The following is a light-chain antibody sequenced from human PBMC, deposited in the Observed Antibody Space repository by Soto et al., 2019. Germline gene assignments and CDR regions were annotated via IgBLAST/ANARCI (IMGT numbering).Light chain of an antibody. CDR1: SDDIGANNY. J-gene: IGLJ2*01. Sequence: QSVLTQPASVSGSPGQSITISCTGTSDDIGANNYVSWYQHHPGKAPKLLIYEAANRPSGISHRFSGSKSGNTASLTISGLQAEDEADYFCTSYTSASTLVFGGGTQLTVL. V-gene: IGLV2-14*01. CDR2: EAA. CDR3: TSYTSASTLV.